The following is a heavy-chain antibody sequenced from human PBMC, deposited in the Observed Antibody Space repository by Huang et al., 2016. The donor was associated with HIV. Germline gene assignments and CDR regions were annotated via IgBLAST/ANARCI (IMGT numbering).Heavy chain of an antibody. CDR2: IRGSGVST. CDR3: AKGEFVGESYFDQ. Sequence: VQLLESGGGLVQPGGSRRLSCAASGFTFSSYDMSWVRQARGKGLAWVSTIRGSGVSTYHADSVKGRFTTSRDNSENMLYLQMHTLRAEDTAVYYCAKGEFVGESYFDQWGQGTLVTVSS. V-gene: IGHV3-23*01. CDR1: GFTFSSYD. J-gene: IGHJ4*02. D-gene: IGHD3-10*01.